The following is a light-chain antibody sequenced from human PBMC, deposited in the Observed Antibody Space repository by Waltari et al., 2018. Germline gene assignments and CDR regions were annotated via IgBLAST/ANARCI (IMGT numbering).Light chain of an antibody. J-gene: IGKJ2*01. CDR1: QNIGTS. V-gene: IGKV3-15*01. CDR3: LQYNNWPYT. CDR2: GAS. Sequence: EIEMTQSPASLSVSPGETAILTCRASQNIGTSLSWFSLRPGRAPRHLIYGASTRATGIPARFSASGSGTEFSLTISSLQSDDFAVYYCLQYNNWPYTFGQGTRLEIK.